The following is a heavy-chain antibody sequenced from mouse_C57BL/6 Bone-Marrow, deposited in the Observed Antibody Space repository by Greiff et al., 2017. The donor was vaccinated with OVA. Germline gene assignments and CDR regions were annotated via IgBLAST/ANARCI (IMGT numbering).Heavy chain of an antibody. D-gene: IGHD1-1*01. CDR3: ARRYMADY. CDR2: ISSGSGTI. J-gene: IGHJ4*01. CDR1: GFTFRDYG. Sequence: EVKLVESGGGLVKPGGSLKLSCAASGFTFRDYGLHWVRQAPEKGLEWVAYISSGSGTIYYADTVKGRFTISRDNAKNTLFLQMTSLRSEDTAMYYCARRYMADYWGQGTSVTVSS. V-gene: IGHV5-17*01.